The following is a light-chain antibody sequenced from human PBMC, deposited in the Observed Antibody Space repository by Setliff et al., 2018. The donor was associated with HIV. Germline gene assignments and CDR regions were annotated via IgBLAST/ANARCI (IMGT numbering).Light chain of an antibody. CDR3: QVRDSSTDHII. CDR1: NIGAKG. V-gene: IGLV3-21*04. Sequence: SYELTQPPSVSVAPGKTARITCGGNNIGAKGVHWYQQKPGQAPVLVIYYDSDRPSGVPERFSGSNSGNTATLTISRVEAGDEADYYCQVRDSSTDHIIFGGGTKVTVL. J-gene: IGLJ2*01. CDR2: YDS.